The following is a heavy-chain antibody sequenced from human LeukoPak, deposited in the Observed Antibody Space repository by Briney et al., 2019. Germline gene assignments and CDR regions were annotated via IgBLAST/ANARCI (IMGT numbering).Heavy chain of an antibody. CDR1: GFTFSSYS. J-gene: IGHJ3*02. Sequence: NPGGSLRLSCAASGFTFSSYSMNWVRQAPGKGLEWVSSISSSSSYIYYADSVKGRFTISRDNAKNSLYLQMNSLRAEDTAVYYCARDSFIEARRYFDWIRTDAFDIWGQGTMVTVSS. V-gene: IGHV3-21*01. D-gene: IGHD3-9*01. CDR2: ISSSSSYI. CDR3: ARDSFIEARRYFDWIRTDAFDI.